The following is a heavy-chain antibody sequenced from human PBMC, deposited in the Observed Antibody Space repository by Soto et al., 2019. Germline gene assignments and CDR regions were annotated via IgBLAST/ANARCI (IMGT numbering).Heavy chain of an antibody. CDR2: IHYSGTT. CDR3: AAGEASSRNLAPYYLDF. D-gene: IGHD6-13*01. CDR1: GGSMRNYF. J-gene: IGHJ4*02. V-gene: IGHV4-59*01. Sequence: ETLSLTCTVSGGSMRNYFWTWIRQPPGKGLEWFGYIHYSGTTSFFPSYNPSLRSRVTISEDTSKNQFSLKLLSVTTADTAVYFCAAGEASSRNLAPYYLDFWGQGTLVTVSS.